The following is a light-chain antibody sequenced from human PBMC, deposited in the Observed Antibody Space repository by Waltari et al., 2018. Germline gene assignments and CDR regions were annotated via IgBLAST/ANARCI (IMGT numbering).Light chain of an antibody. CDR1: SGVNLLSYN. CDR3: MIWHRGVWV. V-gene: IGLV5-45*03. J-gene: IGLJ3*02. CDR2: YKAVSDK. Sequence: QAVLTQPSSLSASPGASASPPCPLRSGVNLLSYNIYWYHQTAGSPPQFLLRYKAVSDKQQGSGVPSRFSGSKDASANVGILLISGLRSEDEADYYCMIWHRGVWVSGGGTQLTVL.